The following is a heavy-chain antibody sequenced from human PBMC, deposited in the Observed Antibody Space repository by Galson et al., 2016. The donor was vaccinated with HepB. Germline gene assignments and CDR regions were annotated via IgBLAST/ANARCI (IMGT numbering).Heavy chain of an antibody. CDR3: TRDQSSVFDILTASYNWYFDL. V-gene: IGHV3-74*01. D-gene: IGHD3-9*01. J-gene: IGHJ2*01. Sequence: SLRLSCAASGFTLSSHRMHWVRQAPGKGLVWVARIDAAGMSTAYADSVKGRFTIARDNAKNTLYLQMNSLRAEDTAVYFCTRDQSSVFDILTASYNWYFDLWGRGTLVTVSS. CDR1: GFTLSSHR. CDR2: IDAAGMST.